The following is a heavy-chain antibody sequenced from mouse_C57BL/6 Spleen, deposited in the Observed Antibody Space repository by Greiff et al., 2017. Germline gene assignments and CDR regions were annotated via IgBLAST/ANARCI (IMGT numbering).Heavy chain of an antibody. Sequence: VQLQQPGAELVMPGASVKLSCKASGYTFTSYWMRWVKQRPGQGLEWIGEIDPSNSYTNYNQKFKGKSTLTVDKSSSTAYMQLSSLTSEDSAVXYCATSYTTCILDYWGQGTTLTVSS. CDR2: IDPSNSYT. V-gene: IGHV1-69*01. J-gene: IGHJ2*01. CDR3: ATSYTTCILDY. D-gene: IGHD6-1*01. CDR1: GYTFTSYW.